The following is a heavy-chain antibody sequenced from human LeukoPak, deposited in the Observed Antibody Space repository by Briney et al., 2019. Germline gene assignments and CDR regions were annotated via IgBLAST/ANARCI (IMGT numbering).Heavy chain of an antibody. Sequence: PSETLSLTCSVSGGSISSYYWSWIRQPPGKGREWIGYLYYSGSTNSNPSLKSRVTMSVDTSKTQFSLKLRSVTAADTAVYYCARGGSGISNAFDIWGQGTMVTVSS. CDR3: ARGGSGISNAFDI. J-gene: IGHJ3*02. V-gene: IGHV4-59*01. CDR2: LYYSGST. CDR1: GGSISSYY. D-gene: IGHD3-10*01.